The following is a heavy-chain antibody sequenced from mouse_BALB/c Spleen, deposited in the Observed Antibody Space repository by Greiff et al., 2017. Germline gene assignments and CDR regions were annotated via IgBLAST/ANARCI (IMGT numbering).Heavy chain of an antibody. CDR3: ARIAPYANYGDYYAMDY. D-gene: IGHD1-1*01. CDR2: IWWNDNK. V-gene: IGHV8-11*01. CDR1: GFSLSTYGIG. Sequence: KESGPGILQPSQTLSLTCSFSGFSLSTYGIGVGWIRQPSGKGLEWLAHIWWNDNKYYNTALKSRLTISKDTSNNQVFLKIASVDTADTATYYCARIAPYANYGDYYAMDYWGQGTSVTVSS. J-gene: IGHJ4*01.